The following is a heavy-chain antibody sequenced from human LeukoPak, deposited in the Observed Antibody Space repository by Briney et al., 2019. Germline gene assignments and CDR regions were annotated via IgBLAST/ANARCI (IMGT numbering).Heavy chain of an antibody. CDR2: IYSGGST. CDR3: ARGSGWYFYFDY. CDR1: GFTVSSNY. Sequence: PGGSLRLPCAASGFTVSSNYMSWVRQAPGKGLEWVSVIYSGGSTYYADSVEGRFTISRDNSKNTLYLQMNSLRAEDTAVYYCARGSGWYFYFDYWGQGTLVTVSS. D-gene: IGHD6-19*01. J-gene: IGHJ4*02. V-gene: IGHV3-53*01.